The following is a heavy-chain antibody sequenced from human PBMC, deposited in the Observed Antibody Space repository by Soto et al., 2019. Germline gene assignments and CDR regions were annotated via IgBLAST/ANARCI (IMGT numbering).Heavy chain of an antibody. D-gene: IGHD1-26*01. Sequence: EVQLVESGGGLIQPGGSLKLSCAASGFSVSGNYMSWVREAPGKGLEWVSIIYSSGGASYADSVKGRFIISRDNSKNTLYLQMNSLRAEDTAVYYCVGSGTQRPWGQGTLVTVSS. CDR1: GFSVSGNY. J-gene: IGHJ4*02. V-gene: IGHV3-53*01. CDR3: VGSGTQRP. CDR2: IYSSGGA.